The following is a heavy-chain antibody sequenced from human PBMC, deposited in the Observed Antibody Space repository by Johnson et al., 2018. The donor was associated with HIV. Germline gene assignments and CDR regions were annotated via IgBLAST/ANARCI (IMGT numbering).Heavy chain of an antibody. V-gene: IGHV3-48*01. CDR1: GFTFSSYW. J-gene: IGHJ3*02. Sequence: VQLVESGGGLVQPGGSLRLSCAASGFTFSSYWMSWVRQAPGKGLEWVSYISSSGSTIYYADSVKGRLTISRDSSKNTLYLEMNSLRAEDTAVYYCAIGRGEFPRHAFDIWGQGTMVTVSS. CDR2: ISSSGSTI. D-gene: IGHD3-10*01. CDR3: AIGRGEFPRHAFDI.